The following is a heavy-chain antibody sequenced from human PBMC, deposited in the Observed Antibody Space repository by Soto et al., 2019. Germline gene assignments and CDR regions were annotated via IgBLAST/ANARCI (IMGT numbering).Heavy chain of an antibody. Sequence: GASVKVSCKASGYTFTGYYMHWVRQAPGQGLEWMGWINPNSGGTNYAQKFQSRVTMTRDTSISTAYMELSRLRSDDTAVYYCAATYYYDSSGYYGLDYWGQGTLVTVSS. CDR2: INPNSGGT. J-gene: IGHJ4*02. D-gene: IGHD3-22*01. V-gene: IGHV1-2*02. CDR3: AATYYYDSSGYYGLDY. CDR1: GYTFTGYY.